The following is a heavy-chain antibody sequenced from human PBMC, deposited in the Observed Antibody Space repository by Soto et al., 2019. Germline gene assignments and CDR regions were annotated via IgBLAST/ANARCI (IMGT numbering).Heavy chain of an antibody. CDR2: IWYDGSNK. J-gene: IGHJ6*02. Sequence: QVQLVESGGGVVQPGRSLRLSCAASGFTFSNYGMHWVRQAPGKGLEWVAVIWYDGSNKYYADSVKGRFTISRDNSKNTLFLQINSLRAEDTAVYYCAKSVSVSNYYYYGMDVWGQGTTVTVSS. CDR3: AKSVSVSNYYYYGMDV. D-gene: IGHD2-8*01. CDR1: GFTFSNYG. V-gene: IGHV3-33*06.